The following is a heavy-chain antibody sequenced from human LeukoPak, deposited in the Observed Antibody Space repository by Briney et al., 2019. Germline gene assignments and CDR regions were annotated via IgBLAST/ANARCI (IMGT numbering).Heavy chain of an antibody. D-gene: IGHD3-10*01. V-gene: IGHV4-34*01. Sequence: SETLSLTCAVYGGSFRGYYWSWIRQPPGKGLEWIGEINHSGSTNYNPSLKSRVTISVDTSKNQFSLKLSSVTAADTAVYYCARGVTYYYGSGRPYYFDYWGQGTLVTASS. CDR2: INHSGST. J-gene: IGHJ4*02. CDR3: ARGVTYYYGSGRPYYFDY. CDR1: GGSFRGYY.